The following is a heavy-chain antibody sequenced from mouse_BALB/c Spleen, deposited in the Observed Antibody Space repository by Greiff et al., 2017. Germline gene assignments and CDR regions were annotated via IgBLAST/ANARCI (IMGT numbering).Heavy chain of an antibody. V-gene: IGHV1-4*01. Sequence: VQLQQSGAELVRPGASVKISCKASGYTFTNYAMRWVKQRPGQGLEWIGDISTYSGYTNYNQKFKGKATMTADKSSSTAYMQLTSLTSEDSAVYYCARGGLAGNFFDYWGQGTTLTVSS. CDR2: ISTYSGYT. J-gene: IGHJ2*01. D-gene: IGHD1-1*01. CDR3: ARGGLAGNFFDY. CDR1: GYTFTNYA.